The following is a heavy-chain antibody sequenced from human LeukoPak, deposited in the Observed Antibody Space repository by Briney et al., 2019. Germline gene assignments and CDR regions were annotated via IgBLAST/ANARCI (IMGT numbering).Heavy chain of an antibody. J-gene: IGHJ4*02. CDR2: ISSSGGST. V-gene: IGHV3-23*01. CDR3: AKDTHHSLGATYPDY. Sequence: GGSLRLSCAASGFTFSSYAMSWVRQTPGKGLEWVSTISSSGGSTYYADSVKGRFTISRDNAKNTMYLQMNSMRGDDAAVSYCAKDTHHSLGATYPDYWGQGTLVTVSS. CDR1: GFTFSSYA. D-gene: IGHD1-26*01.